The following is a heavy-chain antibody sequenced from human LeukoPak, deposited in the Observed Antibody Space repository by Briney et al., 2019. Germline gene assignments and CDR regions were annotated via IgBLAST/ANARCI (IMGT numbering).Heavy chain of an antibody. D-gene: IGHD2/OR15-2a*01. Sequence: GGSLRLSCAASGFTFSSYAMSWVRQAPGKGLEWVSVIFTGGSTYYADSVKGRFTISRDNSKNTVYLQMNSLRAEDTAIYYCARILSMVVDNWGQGTLVTVSS. CDR1: GFTFSSYA. V-gene: IGHV3-23*03. J-gene: IGHJ4*01. CDR3: ARILSMVVDN. CDR2: IFTGGST.